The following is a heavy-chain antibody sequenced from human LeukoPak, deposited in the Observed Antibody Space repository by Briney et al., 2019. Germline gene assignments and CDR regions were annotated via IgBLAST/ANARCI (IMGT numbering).Heavy chain of an antibody. CDR2: IYSGGST. J-gene: IGHJ5*02. CDR3: ARLGPYGLGWFDP. Sequence: GGSLRLSCAASGFTVSSNYMSWVRQAPGKGLEWVSVIYSGGSTYYADSVKGRFTISRDNSKNTLYLQMNSLRAEDTAVYYCARLGPYGLGWFDPWGQGTLVTVSS. V-gene: IGHV3-53*01. CDR1: GFTVSSNY. D-gene: IGHD4-17*01.